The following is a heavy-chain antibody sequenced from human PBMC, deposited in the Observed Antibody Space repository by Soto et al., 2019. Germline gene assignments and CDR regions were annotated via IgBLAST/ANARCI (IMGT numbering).Heavy chain of an antibody. CDR1: GYTLTELS. D-gene: IGHD2-2*01. Sequence: ASVKVSCKVSGYTLTELSMHWVRQAPGKGPEWMGGFDPEDGETIYAQKFQGRVTMTEDTSTDTAYMELSSLRSEDTAVYYCATGIVVPAALYYYYGMDVWGQGTTVTVSS. V-gene: IGHV1-24*01. CDR2: FDPEDGET. CDR3: ATGIVVPAALYYYYGMDV. J-gene: IGHJ6*02.